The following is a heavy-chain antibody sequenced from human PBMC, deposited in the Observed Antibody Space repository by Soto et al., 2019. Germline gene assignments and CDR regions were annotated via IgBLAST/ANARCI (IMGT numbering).Heavy chain of an antibody. CDR2: ISSSSSTI. D-gene: IGHD6-19*01. J-gene: IGHJ5*02. V-gene: IGHV3-48*01. Sequence: EVQLVESGGGLVQPGGSLRLSCAASGFTFSSYDMNWVRLAPGKGLERVSYISSSSSTIYYADSVKGRFTISRDNAKNSLYLQMNSLRAEDTAVYYCAGHGGQWLNWFDPWGQGILVTVSS. CDR3: AGHGGQWLNWFDP. CDR1: GFTFSSYD.